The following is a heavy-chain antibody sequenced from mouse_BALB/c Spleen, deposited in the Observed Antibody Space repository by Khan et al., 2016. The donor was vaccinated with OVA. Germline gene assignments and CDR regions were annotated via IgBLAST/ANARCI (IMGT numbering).Heavy chain of an antibody. V-gene: IGHV2-3*01. CDR2: IWGDGST. J-gene: IGHJ4*01. Sequence: QVQLQQPGPGLVAPSQSLAITCTVSGFSLTSYGVNWVRQPPGKGLEWLGVIWGDGSTNYHSTLIFRLIISKDNSKSQVFLKLNSLQTDDTATYFCAKFTPDYYSMDYWGQGTSVTVSS. D-gene: IGHD1-1*01. CDR3: AKFTPDYYSMDY. CDR1: GFSLTSYG.